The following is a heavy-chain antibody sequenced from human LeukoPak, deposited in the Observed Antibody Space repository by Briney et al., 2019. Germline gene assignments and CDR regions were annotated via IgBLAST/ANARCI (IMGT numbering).Heavy chain of an antibody. D-gene: IGHD4-17*01. CDR3: ARAGGLTTVTTNFDY. V-gene: IGHV4-59*08. J-gene: IGHJ4*02. CDR2: IYYSGST. CDR1: GDSISSYY. Sequence: SETLSLTCTVSGDSISSYYWSWIRQPPGKGLEWIGYIYYSGSTNYNPSLKSRVTISVDTSKNQFSLKLSSVTAADTAVYYCARAGGLTTVTTNFDYWGQGTLVTVSS.